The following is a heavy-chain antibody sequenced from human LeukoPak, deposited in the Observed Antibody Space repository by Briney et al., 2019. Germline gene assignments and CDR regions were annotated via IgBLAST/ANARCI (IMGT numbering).Heavy chain of an antibody. V-gene: IGHV3-74*01. D-gene: IGHD4-17*01. CDR3: ARGVNGDSRFDP. J-gene: IGHJ5*02. CDR1: GFTFSSYW. CDR2: INTDGSST. Sequence: GGSLRLSCAASGFTFSSYWMHWVRQAPGKGLVWVSRINTDGSSTTYADSVKGRFTISRDNAKHTLYLQMNSLRAEDTAVYYCARGVNGDSRFDPWGQGTLVTVSS.